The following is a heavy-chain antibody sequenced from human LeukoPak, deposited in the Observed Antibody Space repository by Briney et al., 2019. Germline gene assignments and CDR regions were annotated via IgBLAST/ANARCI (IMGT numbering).Heavy chain of an antibody. D-gene: IGHD3-10*01. J-gene: IGHJ4*02. Sequence: GASVKVSCKGSGYTLSNHAFSWVRQAPGQGLEWIRLINPDDDSIDYTQKLRGRITVTRDRSTSTVYMELKSLRSDDTALYYCAREGGSYKHFDDWGQGSLVTVSS. CDR2: INPDDDSI. CDR1: GYTLSNHA. V-gene: IGHV1-46*04. CDR3: AREGGSYKHFDD.